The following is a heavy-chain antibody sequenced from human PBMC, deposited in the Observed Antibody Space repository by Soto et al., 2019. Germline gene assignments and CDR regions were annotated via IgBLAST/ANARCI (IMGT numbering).Heavy chain of an antibody. CDR3: ARDQTAGTTVIPFDP. J-gene: IGHJ5*02. Sequence: GGSLRLSCAASGFTVSSNYMSWVRQAPGKGLEWVSAIYSGGSTYYADSVKGRFTISRDNSKNTLYLQMNSLRAEDTAVYYCARDQTAGTTVIPFDPWGQGTLVTVSS. V-gene: IGHV3-66*01. CDR1: GFTVSSNY. D-gene: IGHD1-7*01. CDR2: IYSGGST.